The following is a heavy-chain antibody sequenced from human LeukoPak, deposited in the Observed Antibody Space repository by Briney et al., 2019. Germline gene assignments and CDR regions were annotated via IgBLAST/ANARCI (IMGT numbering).Heavy chain of an antibody. CDR1: GGPISSSSYY. V-gene: IGHV4-39*07. Sequence: SETLSLTCTVSGGPISSSSYYWGWIRQPPGKGLEWIGSIYYSGSTYYNPSLESRVTISVDTSKNQFSLKLSSVTAADTAVYYCARVELQRQPPHYYYYMDVWGKGTTVTVSS. J-gene: IGHJ6*03. D-gene: IGHD6-25*01. CDR3: ARVELQRQPPHYYYYMDV. CDR2: IYYSGST.